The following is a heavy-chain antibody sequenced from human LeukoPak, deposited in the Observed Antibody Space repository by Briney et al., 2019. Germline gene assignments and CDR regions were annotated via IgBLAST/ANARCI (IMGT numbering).Heavy chain of an antibody. CDR2: ISSSSSYI. CDR1: GVTFSSST. CDR3: ARDPTPRYCSGGSCYTHYGMDV. D-gene: IGHD2-15*01. J-gene: IGHJ6*02. Sequence: PGGSLRLSCAASGVTFSSSTMNWVRQAPGKGLGRVSSISSSSSYIYYADSVKCRLTISRDNAKNSLYLQMNSLRAEDTAVYYCARDPTPRYCSGGSCYTHYGMDVWGQGTTVTVSS. V-gene: IGHV3-21*01.